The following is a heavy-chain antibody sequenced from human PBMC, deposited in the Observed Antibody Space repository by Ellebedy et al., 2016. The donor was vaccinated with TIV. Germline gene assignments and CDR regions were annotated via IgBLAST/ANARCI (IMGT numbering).Heavy chain of an antibody. D-gene: IGHD3-3*01. Sequence: GESLKISCAASGFTFSSYGMHWVRQAPGKGLEWVAVIWYDGSNKYYADSVKGRFTISRDNSKNTLYLQMNSLGAEDTAVYYCAREGTIFGVVIAHYYYYGMDVWGQGTTVTVSS. V-gene: IGHV3-33*08. CDR2: IWYDGSNK. CDR3: AREGTIFGVVIAHYYYYGMDV. CDR1: GFTFSSYG. J-gene: IGHJ6*02.